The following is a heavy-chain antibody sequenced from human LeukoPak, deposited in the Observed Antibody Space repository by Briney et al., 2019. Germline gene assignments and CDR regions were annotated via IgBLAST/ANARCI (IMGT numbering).Heavy chain of an antibody. V-gene: IGHV4-34*01. J-gene: IGHJ4*02. Sequence: PSETLSLTCAVYGGSFSGYYWSWIRQPPGKGLEWVGEINHSGSTNYNPSLKSRVTISVDTSKNQFSLKLSSVTAADTAVYYCASRRGYSGYDPIDYWGQGTLVTVSS. CDR1: GGSFSGYY. CDR2: INHSGST. CDR3: ASRRGYSGYDPIDY. D-gene: IGHD5-12*01.